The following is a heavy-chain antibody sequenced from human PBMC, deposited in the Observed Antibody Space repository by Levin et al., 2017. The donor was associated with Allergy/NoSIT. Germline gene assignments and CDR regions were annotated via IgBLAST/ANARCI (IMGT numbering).Heavy chain of an antibody. CDR2: INENGIIT. V-gene: IGHV3-74*01. CDR3: VRDLAGGDGN. Sequence: PGESLKISCAASGFTFSTYWFHWVRQGPGEGLVWVSRINENGIITDYADSVKGRFTISRDNARNTLYLQMNNLRADDTAVYYCVRDLAGGDGNWGQGILVTVSS. J-gene: IGHJ4*02. D-gene: IGHD2-21*02. CDR1: GFTFSTYW.